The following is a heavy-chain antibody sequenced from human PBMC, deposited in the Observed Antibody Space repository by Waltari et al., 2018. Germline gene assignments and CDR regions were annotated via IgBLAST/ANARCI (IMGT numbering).Heavy chain of an antibody. Sequence: EVQLLESGGGLVQPGGSLTLSCAASGFTVNTCAMNWVRPAPGKGLEWVAGISSTAIYTAFADSVRGRFTISRDFSKNTVYLQMNTLRAEDTAIYYCAKEVVGDLKYFDHFGQGALVTVSS. V-gene: IGHV3-23*01. CDR1: GFTVNTCA. CDR2: ISSTAIYT. D-gene: IGHD2-15*01. CDR3: AKEVVGDLKYFDH. J-gene: IGHJ4*02.